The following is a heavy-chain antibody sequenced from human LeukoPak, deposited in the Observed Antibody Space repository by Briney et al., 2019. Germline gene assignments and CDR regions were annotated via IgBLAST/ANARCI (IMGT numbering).Heavy chain of an antibody. V-gene: IGHV3-15*01. D-gene: IGHD4-11*01. J-gene: IGHJ4*02. CDR3: TTTDYSNYPPFDY. Sequence: PGGSLRLSCAASGFTFSNAWMSWVRQAPGKGLEWVGRIKSKTDGGTTDYAAPVKGRFTISRDDSKNTLYLQMNSLKTEDTAVYYCTTTDYSNYPPFDYWGQGTLVTVSS. CDR1: GFTFSNAW. CDR2: IKSKTDGGTT.